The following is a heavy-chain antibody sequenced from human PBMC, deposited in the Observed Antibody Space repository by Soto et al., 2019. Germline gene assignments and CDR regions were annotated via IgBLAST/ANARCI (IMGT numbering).Heavy chain of an antibody. CDR3: ARDWRLRFLEWLSPHSSGMDV. Sequence: PSETLSLTCAVYGGSFSGYYWSWIRQPPGKGLEWIGEINHSGSTNYNPSLKSRVTISVDTSKNQFSLKLSSVTAADTAVYYCARDWRLRFLEWLSPHSSGMDVWGQGTTVTAP. CDR2: INHSGST. D-gene: IGHD3-3*01. J-gene: IGHJ6*02. CDR1: GGSFSGYY. V-gene: IGHV4-34*01.